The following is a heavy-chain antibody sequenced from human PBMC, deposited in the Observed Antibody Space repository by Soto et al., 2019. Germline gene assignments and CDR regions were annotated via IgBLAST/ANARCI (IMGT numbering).Heavy chain of an antibody. CDR1: GGSFSGYY. CDR3: ARRYGYSFDY. V-gene: IGHV4-59*08. CDR2: IYYSGST. J-gene: IGHJ4*02. Sequence: SETLSLTCAVYGGSFSGYYWSWIRQPPGKGLEWIGYIYYSGSTNYNPSLKSRVTISVDTSKNQFSLKLSSVTAADTAVYYCARRYGYSFDYWGQGTLVTVSS. D-gene: IGHD1-1*01.